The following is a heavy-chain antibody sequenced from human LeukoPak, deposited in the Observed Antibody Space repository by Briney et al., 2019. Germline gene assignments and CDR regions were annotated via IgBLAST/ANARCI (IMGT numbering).Heavy chain of an antibody. CDR1: GYPFTSYY. D-gene: IGHD6-13*01. CDR3: ARVRAAAHLFDY. Sequence: ASVKVSCMASGYPFTSYYMHWVRQAPGQGLEWMGIMNPSGGSTSYAQKFQGRVTMTRDTSTSTVYMELSSLRSEDTAVYYCARVRAAAHLFDYWGQGTLVTVSS. CDR2: MNPSGGST. V-gene: IGHV1-46*01. J-gene: IGHJ4*02.